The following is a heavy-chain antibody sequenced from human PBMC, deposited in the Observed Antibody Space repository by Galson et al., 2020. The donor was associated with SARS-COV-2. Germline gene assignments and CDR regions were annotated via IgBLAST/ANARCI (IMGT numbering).Heavy chain of an antibody. Sequence: SETLSLTCTVSGGSISSYYWSWIRQPPGKGLEWIGYIYYSGSTNYNPSLKSRVTISVDTSKDQFSLKLSSVTAADTAVYYWSRGVRGELPPGGFYFDYWGQGTLVTVSS. D-gene: IGHD1-26*01. CDR3: SRGVRGELPPGGFYFDY. J-gene: IGHJ4*02. CDR2: IYYSGST. CDR1: GGSISSYY. V-gene: IGHV4-59*01.